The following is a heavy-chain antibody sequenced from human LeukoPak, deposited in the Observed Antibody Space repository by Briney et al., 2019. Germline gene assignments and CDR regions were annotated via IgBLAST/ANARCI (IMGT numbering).Heavy chain of an antibody. V-gene: IGHV4-34*01. CDR1: GGSFSGYY. CDR3: ARRRVVVVAATVPSLKRYWYFDL. CDR2: INHSGST. Sequence: SETLSLTCAVYGGSFSGYYWSWIRQPPGKGLEWIGEINHSGSTDYNPSLKSRVTISVDTSKNQFSLKLSSVTAADTAVYYCARRRVVVVAATVPSLKRYWYFDLWGRGTLVTVSS. D-gene: IGHD2-15*01. J-gene: IGHJ2*01.